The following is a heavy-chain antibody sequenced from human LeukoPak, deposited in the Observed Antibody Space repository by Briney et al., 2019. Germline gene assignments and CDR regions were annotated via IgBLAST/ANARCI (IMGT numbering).Heavy chain of an antibody. CDR1: GFTFNTYA. CDR3: ARDIIAVASSDH. J-gene: IGHJ4*02. V-gene: IGHV3-30*04. D-gene: IGHD6-19*01. Sequence: TGGSLRLSCAASGFTFNTYAMHSVRQAPGKGLEWVAMISYDGTNRYYADSVNGRFTVSRDNSKNSLYLQMNGLTTEDTAVYYCARDIIAVASSDHWGQGTLVIVSS. CDR2: ISYDGTNR.